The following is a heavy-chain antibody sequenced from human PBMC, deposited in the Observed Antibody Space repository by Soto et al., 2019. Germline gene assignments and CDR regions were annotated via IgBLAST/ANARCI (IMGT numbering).Heavy chain of an antibody. CDR2: ISAYNGKT. V-gene: IGHV1-18*01. CDR1: GYTFTSYA. D-gene: IGHD3-16*01. Sequence: ASVKVSCKASGYTFTSYAMHWVRQAPGQRLEWMGWISAYNGKTNYAQNLQGRVTLTTDTSTSTAYMELRSLRSNDTAIYYCAMVDVYVTPSPQDVWGQGTTVTVSS. CDR3: AMVDVYVTPSPQDV. J-gene: IGHJ6*02.